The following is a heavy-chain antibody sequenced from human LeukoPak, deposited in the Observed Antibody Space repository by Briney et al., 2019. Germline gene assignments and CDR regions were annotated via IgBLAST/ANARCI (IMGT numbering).Heavy chain of an antibody. CDR2: IHTSGDT. Sequence: GGSLRLSCAASGLTGSHNYVSWVCQAPGKGLEWVSAIHTSGDTCYADSVKGRFTISRDTSKNTLYLQINSLRVEDTAVYYCIVFGDSNHWGQGTLVTVSS. CDR1: GLTGSHNY. V-gene: IGHV3-53*01. D-gene: IGHD4-17*01. CDR3: IVFGDSNH. J-gene: IGHJ5*02.